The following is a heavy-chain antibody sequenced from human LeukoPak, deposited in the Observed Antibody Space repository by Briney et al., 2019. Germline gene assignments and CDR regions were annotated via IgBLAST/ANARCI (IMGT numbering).Heavy chain of an antibody. CDR3: ARHPSGRPYFDY. V-gene: IGHV4-39*01. CDR2: IYYTGRT. J-gene: IGHJ4*02. Sequence: SSETLSLTCTVSGGPISSSSHSWGWIRQPPGKGLEWTGTIYYTGRTYYNPSLESRLTISVDTSKNQFSLKLTSVTAADTAVYYCARHPSGRPYFDYWGQGTLVTVSS. D-gene: IGHD6-6*01. CDR1: GGPISSSSHS.